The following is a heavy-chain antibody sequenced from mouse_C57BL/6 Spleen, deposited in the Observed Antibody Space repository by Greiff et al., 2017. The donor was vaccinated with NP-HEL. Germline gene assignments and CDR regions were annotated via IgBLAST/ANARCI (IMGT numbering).Heavy chain of an antibody. Sequence: QVQLQQSGAELAKPGASVKLSCKASGYTFTSYWMHWVKQRPGQGLEWIGYINPSSGYTKYNQKFKDKATLTADKPSSTAYMQLSSLTYEDSAVYYCARGGYDPPWFAYWGQGTLVTVSA. CDR3: ARGGYDPPWFAY. J-gene: IGHJ3*01. D-gene: IGHD2-2*01. V-gene: IGHV1-7*01. CDR1: GYTFTSYW. CDR2: INPSSGYT.